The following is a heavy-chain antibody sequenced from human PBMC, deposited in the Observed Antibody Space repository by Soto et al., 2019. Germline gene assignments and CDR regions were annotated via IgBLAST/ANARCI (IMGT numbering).Heavy chain of an antibody. CDR2: ISYGGGTT. V-gene: IGHV3-23*01. D-gene: IGHD3-22*01. Sequence: GGSLRLSCAASEFTFSNYAMSWVRQAPGKGLEWVSAISYGGGTTYYADSVKGRFTISRDNSKNTLYLQMNSLRAEDTAVYYCAKNSGDYYDSTGYHFDYWGQGTLVTVAS. J-gene: IGHJ4*02. CDR3: AKNSGDYYDSTGYHFDY. CDR1: EFTFSNYA.